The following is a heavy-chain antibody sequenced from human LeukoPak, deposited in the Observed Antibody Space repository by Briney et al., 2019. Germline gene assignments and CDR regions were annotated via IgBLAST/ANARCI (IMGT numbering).Heavy chain of an antibody. CDR3: AKSGLNRFDY. CDR2: ITSSGGDI. CDR1: GFTFSSYS. Sequence: GGSLRLSCAASGFTFSSYSMNWVRQAPGKGLEWVSSITSSGGDILYADSVKGRFTISRDNAKNSLYLQMNSLRAEDTAIYYCAKSGLNRFDYWGQGTLVTVSS. D-gene: IGHD2-15*01. J-gene: IGHJ4*02. V-gene: IGHV3-21*04.